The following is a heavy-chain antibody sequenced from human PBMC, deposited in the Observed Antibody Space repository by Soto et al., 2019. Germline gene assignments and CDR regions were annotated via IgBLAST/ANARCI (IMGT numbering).Heavy chain of an antibody. CDR3: ARVIGMVRSYFDY. J-gene: IGHJ4*02. V-gene: IGHV3-33*01. CDR2: IWYDGSNK. Sequence: GGSLRLSCAASGFAFSSYGMHWVRQAPGKGLEWVAVIWYDGSNKYYGDPVRGRFTISRDNSKNTLSLQMNGLRAEDTAVYYCARVIGMVRSYFDYWGQGTLVTVSS. CDR1: GFAFSSYG. D-gene: IGHD3-10*01.